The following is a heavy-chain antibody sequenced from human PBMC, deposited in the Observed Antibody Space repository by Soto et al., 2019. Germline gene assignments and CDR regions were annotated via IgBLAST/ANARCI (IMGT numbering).Heavy chain of an antibody. Sequence: ASVKVSCKASGYSFTDYHIHWVRQAPGQGLEWLGRINPKSGGTSTAQKFQGWVTMTTDTSISTASMELTRLTPDDTAIYYCARGDSTDCSNGVCSFFYNHDMDVWGQGTTVTVSS. CDR3: ARGDSTDCSNGVCSFFYNHDMDV. CDR1: GYSFTDYH. CDR2: INPKSGGT. D-gene: IGHD2-8*01. J-gene: IGHJ6*02. V-gene: IGHV1-2*04.